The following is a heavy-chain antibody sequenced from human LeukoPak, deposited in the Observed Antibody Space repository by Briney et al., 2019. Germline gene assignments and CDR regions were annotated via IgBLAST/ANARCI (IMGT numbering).Heavy chain of an antibody. Sequence: GGSLRLSCAASGFTFSSYWMNWVRQIPGQGLEWVSIVVGNNAKTDYADSVKGRFTISKDNSKNTLYLQMNSLRAEDTAIYYCAKDREPDGYNNLDYWGQGTLVIVSS. V-gene: IGHV3-23*01. J-gene: IGHJ4*02. CDR3: AKDREPDGYNNLDY. CDR2: VVGNNAKT. CDR1: GFTFSSYW. D-gene: IGHD5-24*01.